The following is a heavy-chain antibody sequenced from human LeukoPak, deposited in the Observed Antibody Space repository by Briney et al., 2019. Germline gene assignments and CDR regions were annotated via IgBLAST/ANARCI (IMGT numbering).Heavy chain of an antibody. CDR2: LSGSGGST. Sequence: GGSVSLSFPASGFIFSCHPMSWVRQAPGKGLEWVSALSGSGGSTYYADSVKGRFTISRDNSKNTLYLQMNSLRAEDTAVYYCAKYGDPGYWGQGTLVTVSS. V-gene: IGHV3-23*01. CDR1: GFIFSCHP. CDR3: AKYGDPGY. J-gene: IGHJ4*02. D-gene: IGHD4-17*01.